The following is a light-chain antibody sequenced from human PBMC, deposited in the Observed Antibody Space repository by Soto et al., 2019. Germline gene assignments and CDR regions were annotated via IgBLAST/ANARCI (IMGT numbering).Light chain of an antibody. Sequence: DIGLTQSPATLSLSPGDRATLSCRANQSVSTYLNWYQQKRGQAPRLLIFDASNRAAGIPARFSGSGSGTDFTLTISILDPEDFAVYFCQQRRLWLTFGGGTKVE. J-gene: IGKJ4*01. CDR1: QSVSTY. V-gene: IGKV3-11*01. CDR3: QQRRLWLT. CDR2: DAS.